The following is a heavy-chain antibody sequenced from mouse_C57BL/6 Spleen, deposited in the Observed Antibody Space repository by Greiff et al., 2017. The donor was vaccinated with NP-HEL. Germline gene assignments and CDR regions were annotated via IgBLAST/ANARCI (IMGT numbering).Heavy chain of an antibody. V-gene: IGHV7-3*01. D-gene: IGHD2-4*01. J-gene: IGHJ4*01. Sequence: EVKLMESGGGLVQPGGSLSLSCAASGFTFTDYYMSWVRQPPGKALEWLGFIRNKANGYTTEYSASVKGRFTISRDNSQSILYLQMNALRAEDSATYYCARYNYDSSMDYWGQGTSVTVSS. CDR1: GFTFTDYY. CDR2: IRNKANGYTT. CDR3: ARYNYDSSMDY.